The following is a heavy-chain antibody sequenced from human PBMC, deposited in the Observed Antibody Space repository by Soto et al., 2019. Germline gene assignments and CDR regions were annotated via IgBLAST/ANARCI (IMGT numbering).Heavy chain of an antibody. CDR1: GDSISRYF. Sequence: SETLSLTCTVSGDSISRYFWNWVRQSPGKGLEWIGNVYYSGSTYYNPSLKSRVTISVDTSKNQFSLKLSSVTAADTAVYYCAIYDFWSGLGYYYYGMDVWGQGTTVTVSS. CDR2: VYYSGST. CDR3: AIYDFWSGLGYYYYGMDV. J-gene: IGHJ6*02. V-gene: IGHV4-59*04. D-gene: IGHD3-3*01.